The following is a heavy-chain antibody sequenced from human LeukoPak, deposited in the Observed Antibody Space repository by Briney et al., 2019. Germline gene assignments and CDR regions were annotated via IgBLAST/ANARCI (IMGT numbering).Heavy chain of an antibody. D-gene: IGHD5-24*01. J-gene: IGHJ3*02. Sequence: SETLSLTCTVSGGSISSSSYYWGWIRQPPGKGLEWIGSIYYSGSTYYNPSLKSRVTISVDTSKNQFSLKLSSVTAADTAVYYCARHEEMATMVSAFDIWGQGTMVTVSS. CDR2: IYYSGST. CDR1: GGSISSSSYY. V-gene: IGHV4-39*01. CDR3: ARHEEMATMVSAFDI.